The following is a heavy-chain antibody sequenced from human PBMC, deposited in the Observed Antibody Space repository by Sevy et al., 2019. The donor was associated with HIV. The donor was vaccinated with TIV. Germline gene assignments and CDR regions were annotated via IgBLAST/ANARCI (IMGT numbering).Heavy chain of an antibody. V-gene: IGHV4-61*02. J-gene: IGHJ4*02. CDR2: IYTSGNT. CDR1: GGSISSGSYY. CDR3: AREWPGAVAALHFDY. D-gene: IGHD6-19*01. Sequence: SETLSLTCTVSGGSISSGSYYWSWIRQPAGKGLEWIGRIYTSGNTNYNPSLKSRVTISVDTSKNQFSLKVSSVTAADTAVYYCAREWPGAVAALHFDYWGQGTLVTVSS.